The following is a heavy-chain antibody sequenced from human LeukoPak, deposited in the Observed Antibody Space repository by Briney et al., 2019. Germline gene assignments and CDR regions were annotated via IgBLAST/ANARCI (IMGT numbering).Heavy chain of an antibody. V-gene: IGHV3-74*01. D-gene: IGHD3-10*01. Sequence: GGSLRLSCAASGFTFSSYWMHWVRQAPGKGLVWVSRINSDGSSTRYADSVKGRFTISRDNTKNTLYLQMNSLRVEDTAVYYCAREGSGSYYNWIDPWGQGIVVAVSS. CDR2: INSDGSST. CDR1: GFTFSSYW. CDR3: AREGSGSYYNWIDP. J-gene: IGHJ5*02.